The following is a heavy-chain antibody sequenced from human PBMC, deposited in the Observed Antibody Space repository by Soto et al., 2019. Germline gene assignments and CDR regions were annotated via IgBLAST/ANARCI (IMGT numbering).Heavy chain of an antibody. CDR1: SGSISSSNW. J-gene: IGHJ4*02. CDR2: IYHSGST. V-gene: IGHV4-4*02. CDR3: ARELAVAGTVYYFDY. Sequence: SETLSLTCAVSSGSISSSNWWSWVRQPPGKGLEWIGEIYHSGSTNYNPSLKSRVTISVDKSKNQFSLKLSSVTAADTAVYYCARELAVAGTVYYFDYWGQGTLVTVSS. D-gene: IGHD6-19*01.